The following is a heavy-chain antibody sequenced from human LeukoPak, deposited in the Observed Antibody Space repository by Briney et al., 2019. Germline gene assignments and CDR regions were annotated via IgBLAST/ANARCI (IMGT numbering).Heavy chain of an antibody. D-gene: IGHD6-13*01. CDR3: ARRIAAAGVGIIY. J-gene: IGHJ4*02. CDR1: GHTFTSYD. V-gene: IGHV1-8*01. Sequence: ASVKVSCKASGHTFTSYDINWVRQATGQGLEWMGWMNPDSGNTGYAQKFQGRVTMTRNPSISTAYMELSSLTSEDTAVYYCARRIAAAGVGIIYWGQGTLVTVSS. CDR2: MNPDSGNT.